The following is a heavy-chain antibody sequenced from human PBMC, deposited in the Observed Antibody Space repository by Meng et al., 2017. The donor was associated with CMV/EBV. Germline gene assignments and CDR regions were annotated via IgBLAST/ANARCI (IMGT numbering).Heavy chain of an antibody. J-gene: IGHJ3*02. CDR2: IKSKTDGGTT. D-gene: IGHD3-3*01. CDR1: GFTFSNGW. V-gene: IGHV3-15*01. Sequence: GESLKISCAASGFTFSNGWMSWVRQAPGKGLEWVGRIKSKTDGGTTDYAAPVKGRFTISRDDSKNTLYLQMNSLKTEDTAVYYCTTSRITIFGVVASDAFDIWGQGTMVTVSS. CDR3: TTSRITIFGVVASDAFDI.